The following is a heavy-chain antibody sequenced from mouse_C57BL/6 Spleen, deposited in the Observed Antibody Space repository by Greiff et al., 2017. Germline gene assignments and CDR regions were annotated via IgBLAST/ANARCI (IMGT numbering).Heavy chain of an antibody. CDR3: ARDYYGSSDY. CDR1: GYTFTSYW. CDR2: IDPSDSYT. V-gene: IGHV1-50*01. Sequence: QVQLKQPGAELVKPGASVKLSCKASGYTFTSYWMQWVKQRPGQGLEWIGEIDPSDSYTNYNQKFKGKATLTVDTSSSTAYMQLSSLTSEDSAVYYCARDYYGSSDYWGQGTTLTVSS. J-gene: IGHJ2*01. D-gene: IGHD1-1*01.